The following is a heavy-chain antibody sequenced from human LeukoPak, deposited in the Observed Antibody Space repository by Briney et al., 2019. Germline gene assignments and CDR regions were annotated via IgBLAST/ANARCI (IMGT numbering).Heavy chain of an antibody. V-gene: IGHV3-7*01. CDR1: GFTFSSYW. D-gene: IGHD3-10*01. CDR3: ARVAPRSYNTLRYYYYYMDV. Sequence: QSGGSLRLSCAASGFTFSSYWMSWVRQAPGKGLEWVANIKQDGSEKYYVDSVKGLFTISRDNAKNSLYLQMNSLRAEDTAVYYCARVAPRSYNTLRYYYYYMDVWGKGTTVTVSS. CDR2: IKQDGSEK. J-gene: IGHJ6*03.